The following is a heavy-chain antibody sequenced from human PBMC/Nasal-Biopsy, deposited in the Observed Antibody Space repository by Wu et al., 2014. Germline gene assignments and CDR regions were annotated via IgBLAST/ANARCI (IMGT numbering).Heavy chain of an antibody. Sequence: TLSLTCTVSGYSITTTYYYWGWIRQSPEKGLEWIGSISYSGSTHYNPSLRSRIAMSVDTSKNQFSLKLSSVIAADTAVYYCARQLMTGAQGVNRADFWGQGTLVAVSS. CDR1: GYSITTTYYY. CDR3: ARQLMTGAQGVNRADF. D-gene: IGHD3-10*01. CDR2: ISYSGST. J-gene: IGHJ4*02. V-gene: IGHV4-39*01.